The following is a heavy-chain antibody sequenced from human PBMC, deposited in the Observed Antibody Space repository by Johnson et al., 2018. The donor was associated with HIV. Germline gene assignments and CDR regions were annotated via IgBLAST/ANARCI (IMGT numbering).Heavy chain of an antibody. Sequence: VQLVESGGGLVQPGGSLRLSCAASGFTFSDHYMDWVRQAPGKGLEWVGRVKNKADGGTIDYAAFVKGRFIISRDDSKNTLYLQMNSLKTEDTAVYYCTTARNRLWSSSGWAGFWAFDIGGQGTMVTVSS. D-gene: IGHD6-19*01. CDR1: GFTFSDHY. CDR2: VKNKADGGTI. J-gene: IGHJ3*02. V-gene: IGHV3-15*01. CDR3: TTARNRLWSSSGWAGFWAFDI.